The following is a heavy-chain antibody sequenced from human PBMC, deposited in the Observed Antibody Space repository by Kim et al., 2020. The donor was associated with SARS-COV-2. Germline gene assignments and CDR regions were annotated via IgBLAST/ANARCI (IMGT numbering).Heavy chain of an antibody. CDR2: INHSGST. CDR1: GGSFSGYY. CDR3: AKTPRRYCSGGSCYG. D-gene: IGHD2-15*01. Sequence: SETLSLTCAVYGGSFSGYYWSWIRQPPGKGLEWIGEINHSGSTNYNPSLKSRVTISVDTSKNQFSLKLSSVTAADTAVYYCAKTPRRYCSGGSCYGWGQGTMVTVSS. V-gene: IGHV4-34*01. J-gene: IGHJ3*01.